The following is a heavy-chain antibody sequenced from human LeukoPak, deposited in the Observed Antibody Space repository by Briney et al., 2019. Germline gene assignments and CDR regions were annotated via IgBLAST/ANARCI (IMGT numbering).Heavy chain of an antibody. CDR2: INPSGGTT. CDR1: GHTLTSYY. V-gene: IGHV1-46*01. D-gene: IGHD2-15*01. Sequence: ASVKVSCKASGHTLTSYYMHWVRQAPGQGLEWIGIINPSGGTTSYAQKFQGRVTMTRDTSTSTVYMELSSLRSEDTAVYYCAGGCSGGSYYDLGLFDYWGQGTLVTVSS. J-gene: IGHJ4*02. CDR3: AGGCSGGSYYDLGLFDY.